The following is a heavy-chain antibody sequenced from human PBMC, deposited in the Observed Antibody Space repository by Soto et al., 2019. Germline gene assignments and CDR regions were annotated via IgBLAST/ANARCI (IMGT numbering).Heavy chain of an antibody. CDR1: GFTFSSYA. CDR3: TTDGGLRFPDWRYGMDV. Sequence: EVQLLESGGGLAQPGGSLRLSCAASGFTFSSYAMSWVRQAPGKGLEWVSAISGSGVSTYYADSVKGRFTISRDNSKNTLYLQMNSLRAEDTAVYYCTTDGGLRFPDWRYGMDVWGQGTTVTVSS. CDR2: ISGSGVST. V-gene: IGHV3-23*01. J-gene: IGHJ6*02. D-gene: IGHD3-3*01.